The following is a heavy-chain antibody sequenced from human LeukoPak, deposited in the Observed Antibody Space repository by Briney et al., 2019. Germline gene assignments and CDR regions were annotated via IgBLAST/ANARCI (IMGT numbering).Heavy chain of an antibody. CDR1: GFKFSSFS. CDR3: AIGNYRALY. J-gene: IGHJ4*02. D-gene: IGHD1-7*01. V-gene: IGHV3-48*04. Sequence: QPGGSLRLSCTASGFKFSSFSMNWARQAPGKGLEWLSYISSSGSNRYYADSVKGRFTISRDNDQNSLYLQMNSLRAEDSAVYYCAIGNYRALYWGQGTLVTVSS. CDR2: ISSSGSNR.